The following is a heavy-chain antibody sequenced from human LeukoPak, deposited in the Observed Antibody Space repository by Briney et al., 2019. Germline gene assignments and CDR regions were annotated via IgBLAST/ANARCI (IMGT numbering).Heavy chain of an antibody. CDR3: VDYGER. V-gene: IGHV3-74*01. Sequence: GGSLRPSCAASGFTFSSYWMHWVRQAPGKGLVWVSRISSDGSTTSYADSVKGRFTISRDNAKNTLYLQMNSLRVEDTAVYYCVDYGERWGQGTLVTVSS. D-gene: IGHD4-17*01. J-gene: IGHJ4*02. CDR2: ISSDGSTT. CDR1: GFTFSSYW.